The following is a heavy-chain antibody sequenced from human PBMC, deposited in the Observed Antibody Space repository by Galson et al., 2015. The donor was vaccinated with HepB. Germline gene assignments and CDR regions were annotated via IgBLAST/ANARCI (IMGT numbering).Heavy chain of an antibody. CDR2: ISSNGGST. CDR1: GFTFSSYA. V-gene: IGHV3-64D*06. CDR3: VKDSYGGGYGYYFDY. D-gene: IGHD5-18*01. Sequence: SLRLSCAASGFTFSSYAMHWVRQAPGKRLEYVSAISSNGGSTYYADSVKGRFTISRDNSKNTLYLQMSSLRAEDTAVYYCVKDSYGGGYGYYFDYWGQGTLVTVSS. J-gene: IGHJ4*02.